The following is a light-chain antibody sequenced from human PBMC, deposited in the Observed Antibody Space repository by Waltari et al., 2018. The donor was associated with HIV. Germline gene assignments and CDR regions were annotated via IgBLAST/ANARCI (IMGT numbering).Light chain of an antibody. CDR2: PDN. J-gene: IGLJ3*02. V-gene: IGLV1-44*01. CDR3: ATWDDRLNYWV. CDR1: TSNIGTNS. Sequence: QSVVTQPPSASGAPGQRVTISCSGSTSNIGTNSVSWYQQFPGTAPKLLIYPDNELPSGVPDRVSGSKSGTSASLAISGLQSEDEADYYCATWDDRLNYWVFGGGTKLTVL.